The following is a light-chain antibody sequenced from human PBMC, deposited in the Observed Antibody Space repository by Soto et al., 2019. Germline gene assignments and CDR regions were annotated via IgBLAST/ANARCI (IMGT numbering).Light chain of an antibody. CDR3: QQYNNWPPLT. Sequence: ERVMTQSPATLSVSPGERATLSCRASQSVGSNLAWYQQKPGQAPRLLIYGASMRATGIPARFSGSGSGTEFTLTISSLQSEDFAVYYCQQYNNWPPLTFGGGTKVEIK. V-gene: IGKV3-15*01. J-gene: IGKJ4*01. CDR2: GAS. CDR1: QSVGSN.